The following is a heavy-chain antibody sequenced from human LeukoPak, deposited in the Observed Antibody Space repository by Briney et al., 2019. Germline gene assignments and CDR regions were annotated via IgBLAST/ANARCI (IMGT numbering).Heavy chain of an antibody. CDR1: GFTFSNYA. D-gene: IGHD3-9*01. CDR3: AKWGDYDILTGYYDSDY. CDR2: VSGRGDST. V-gene: IGHV3-23*01. J-gene: IGHJ4*02. Sequence: GGSLRLSCAASGFTFSNYAMSWVRQAPGKGLEWVSAVSGRGDSTYYADSVKGRFTISRGNSKNTLYLQMNSLRAEDTAVYYCAKWGDYDILTGYYDSDYWGQGTLVTVSS.